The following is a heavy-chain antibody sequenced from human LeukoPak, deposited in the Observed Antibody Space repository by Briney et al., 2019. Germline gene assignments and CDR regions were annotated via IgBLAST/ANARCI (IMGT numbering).Heavy chain of an antibody. J-gene: IGHJ4*02. Sequence: SETLSLTCTVSGGSISSGGYYWSWIRQHPGKGLEWIGYIYYSGSTYYNPSLKSRVTISVDTSKNQFSLKLSSVTAADTAVYYCAREASCTNGACYYFDYWGQGTLVTVSS. CDR1: GGSISSGGYY. CDR2: IYYSGST. CDR3: AREASCTNGACYYFDY. V-gene: IGHV4-31*03. D-gene: IGHD2-8*01.